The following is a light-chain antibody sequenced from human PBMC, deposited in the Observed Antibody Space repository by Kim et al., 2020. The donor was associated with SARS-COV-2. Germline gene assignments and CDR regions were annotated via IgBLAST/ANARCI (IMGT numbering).Light chain of an antibody. CDR2: EVS. V-gene: IGLV2-23*02. Sequence: GQSITITCTGTSSDVGSYNLVSWYQHHPGKAPKLLIYEVSKWPSGVSNRFSGSKSGHTASLTISGLLAEDEADYYCCSYEHAEVIFGGGTQLTVL. J-gene: IGLJ2*01. CDR3: CSYEHAEVI. CDR1: SSDVGSYNL.